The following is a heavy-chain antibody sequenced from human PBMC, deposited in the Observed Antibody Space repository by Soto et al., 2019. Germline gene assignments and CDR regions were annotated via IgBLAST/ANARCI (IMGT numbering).Heavy chain of an antibody. J-gene: IGHJ5*02. Sequence: EVQLVESGGGLVQPGGSLRLSCAASGFSFSSYWMTWVRQAPGKGLEWVANIKQDARKKYYVASVKGRFTISRDNGKNLLYLQMDSLTADDTAVYYCAGDGVRNGAYNGWLDPWGQGTLVTVSS. CDR1: GFSFSSYW. CDR3: AGDGVRNGAYNGWLDP. CDR2: IKQDARKK. D-gene: IGHD3-16*01. V-gene: IGHV3-7*03.